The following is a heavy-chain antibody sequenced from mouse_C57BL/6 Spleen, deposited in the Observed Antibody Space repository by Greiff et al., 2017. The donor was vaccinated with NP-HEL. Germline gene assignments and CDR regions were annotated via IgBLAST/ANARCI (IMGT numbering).Heavy chain of an antibody. Sequence: QVQLQQSGPELVKPGASVKISCKASGYAFSSSWMNWVKQRPGKGLEWIGRIYPGDGDTNYNGKFKGKATLTADKSSSTAYMQLSSLTSEDSAVYFCARSQLLFFDYWGQGTTLTVSS. CDR3: ARSQLLFFDY. J-gene: IGHJ2*01. CDR2: IYPGDGDT. CDR1: GYAFSSSW. V-gene: IGHV1-82*01. D-gene: IGHD1-1*01.